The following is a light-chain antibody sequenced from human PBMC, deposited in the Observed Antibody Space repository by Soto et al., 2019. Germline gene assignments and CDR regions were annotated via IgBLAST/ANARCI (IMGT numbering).Light chain of an antibody. J-gene: IGLJ3*02. CDR2: EVR. CDR1: SSDVGGYKY. Sequence: QSALTQPASVSGSPGQSITISCTGTSSDVGGYKYVSWYQKHPGKAPRLIIYEVRNRPSGVSNRFSGFKSGNTASLTISGLQAEDESDYYCSSYTSRNTLVFGGGTKLTVL. V-gene: IGLV2-14*01. CDR3: SSYTSRNTLV.